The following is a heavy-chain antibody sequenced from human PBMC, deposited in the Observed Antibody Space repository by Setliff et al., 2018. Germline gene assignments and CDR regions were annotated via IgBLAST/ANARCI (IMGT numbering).Heavy chain of an antibody. CDR2: IVPILATT. Sequence: SVKVSCKASGGPFDRYALSWVRQAPGQGLEWLGGIVPILATTNYAQKFQGRVTMTRETSTSTVYMELSSLRSEDTAVYYCARNWHWGFDPWGRGALVTVSS. V-gene: IGHV1-69*10. D-gene: IGHD1-7*01. CDR3: ARNWHWGFDP. CDR1: GGPFDRYA. J-gene: IGHJ5*02.